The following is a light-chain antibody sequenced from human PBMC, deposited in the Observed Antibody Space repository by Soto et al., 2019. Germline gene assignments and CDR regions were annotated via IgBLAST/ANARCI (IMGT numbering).Light chain of an antibody. Sequence: DIQMTQSPSSVSASVGDRVTITCRASHGIISLLAWYQQKPGKAPKLLIYTVSSLQSGVPSRFSGSGSVTDFTLNISILQHEDFATYYCHQANSFPLTLGGGTKVEIK. V-gene: IGKV1-12*01. CDR1: HGIISL. CDR3: HQANSFPLT. J-gene: IGKJ4*01. CDR2: TVS.